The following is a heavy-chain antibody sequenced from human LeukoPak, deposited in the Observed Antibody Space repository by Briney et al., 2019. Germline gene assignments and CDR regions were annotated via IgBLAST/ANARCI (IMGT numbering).Heavy chain of an antibody. CDR1: GFTFSSYE. CDR3: ARGAVVSYAFDI. V-gene: IGHV3-48*03. J-gene: IGHJ3*02. CDR2: ISSSGSTI. D-gene: IGHD3-16*02. Sequence: PGGSLRLSCAASGFTFSSYEMNWVRQAPGKGLEWVSYISSSGSTIYYADSVKGRFTISRDNAKNSLYLRTNSLRAEDTAVYYCARGAVVSYAFDIWGQGTMVTVSS.